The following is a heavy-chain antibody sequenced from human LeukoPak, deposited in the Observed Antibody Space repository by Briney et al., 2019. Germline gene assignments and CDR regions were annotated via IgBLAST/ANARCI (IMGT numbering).Heavy chain of an antibody. Sequence: SETLSLTCTVSGGSISSGDYYWSWIRQHPGKGLEWIGYIYYSGSTYYNPSLKSRVTISVDTSKNQFSLNLSSVTAADTAVYYCARTASDYYDRAFDIWGQGTMVTVSS. J-gene: IGHJ3*02. CDR3: ARTASDYYDRAFDI. CDR1: GGSISSGDYY. V-gene: IGHV4-61*08. D-gene: IGHD3-22*01. CDR2: IYYSGST.